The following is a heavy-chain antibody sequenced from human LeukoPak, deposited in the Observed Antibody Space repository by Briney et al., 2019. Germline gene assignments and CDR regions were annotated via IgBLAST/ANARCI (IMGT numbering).Heavy chain of an antibody. CDR2: IYSGGST. D-gene: IGHD6-13*01. CDR3: ARDRTEGIAAAGTVWFDP. J-gene: IGHJ5*02. CDR1: GFTVSSNY. Sequence: GGSLRLSCAASGFTVSSNYMSWVRQAPGKGLEWVSVIYSGGSTYYADSVKGRFTISRDNSKNTLYLQMNSLRAEDTAVYYCARDRTEGIAAAGTVWFDPWGQGTLVTVSS. V-gene: IGHV3-53*01.